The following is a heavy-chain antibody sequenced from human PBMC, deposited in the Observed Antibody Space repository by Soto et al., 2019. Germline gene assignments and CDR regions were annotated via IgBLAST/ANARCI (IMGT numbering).Heavy chain of an antibody. J-gene: IGHJ4*02. CDR1: GFTFSSYG. CDR2: ISYDGSNK. Sequence: GGSLRLSCAASGFTFSSYGMHWVRQAPGKGLEWVAVISYDGSNKYYADSVKGRFTISRDNSKNTLYLQMNSLRAEDTAVYYCAREALWFGELLFYFDYWGQGTLVTVSS. V-gene: IGHV3-30*03. CDR3: AREALWFGELLFYFDY. D-gene: IGHD3-10*01.